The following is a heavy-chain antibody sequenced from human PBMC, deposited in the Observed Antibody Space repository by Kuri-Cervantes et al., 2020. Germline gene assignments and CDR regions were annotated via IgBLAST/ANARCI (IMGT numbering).Heavy chain of an antibody. J-gene: IGHJ4*02. V-gene: IGHV4-31*03. D-gene: IGHD2-2*01. Sequence: SETLSLTCTVSGGSISSGGYYWSWIRQHPGKGLEWIGYIYYSGSTYYNPSLKSRVTISVDTSKNQFSLKLSSVTAADTAVYYCARYCSSSTCRTFDYWGQGTLVTVSS. CDR3: ARYCSSSTCRTFDY. CDR2: IYYSGST. CDR1: GGSISSGGYY.